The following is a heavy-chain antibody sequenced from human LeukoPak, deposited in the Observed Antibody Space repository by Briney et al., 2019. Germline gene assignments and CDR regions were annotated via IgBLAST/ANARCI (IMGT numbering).Heavy chain of an antibody. V-gene: IGHV4-34*01. CDR1: GGSFSGYY. CDR3: AREKGDYGDLDY. Sequence: SETLSLTCAVYGGSFSGYYWSWIRQPPGKGLEWIGEINHSGSTNYNPSLKSRVTISVDTSKNQFSLKLSSVTAADTAVYYCAREKGDYGDLDYWGQGTLVTVSS. CDR2: INHSGST. J-gene: IGHJ4*02. D-gene: IGHD4-17*01.